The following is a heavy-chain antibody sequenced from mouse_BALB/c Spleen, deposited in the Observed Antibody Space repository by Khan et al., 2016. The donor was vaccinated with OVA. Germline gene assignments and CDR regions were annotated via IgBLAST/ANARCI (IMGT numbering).Heavy chain of an antibody. CDR3: ARPRYFAYVMVY. Sequence: QIQLKQSGPELTKPGETVKISCKASGYTFTNYGMIWVKQTPGQGLKWMGWINTYTGEPTYVHDFKGRFAFSLETSSSTAYLQINNLKNEDTATYYCARPRYFAYVMVYWGQGTSVTVSS. CDR1: GYTFTNYG. CDR2: INTYTGEP. V-gene: IGHV9-3-1*01. J-gene: IGHJ4*01. D-gene: IGHD1-1*01.